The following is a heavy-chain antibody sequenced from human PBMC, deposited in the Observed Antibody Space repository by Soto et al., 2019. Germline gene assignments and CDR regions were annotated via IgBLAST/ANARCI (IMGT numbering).Heavy chain of an antibody. D-gene: IGHD3-3*01. V-gene: IGHV5-10-1*01. Sequence: GESLKISCKGSGYSFTSYWISWVRQMPGKGLEWMGRIDPSDSYTNYSPSFQGHVTISADKSISTAYLQWSSLKASDTAMYYCARQGWSGYYTRYYYGMDVWGQGTTVT. CDR3: ARQGWSGYYTRYYYGMDV. CDR1: GYSFTSYW. J-gene: IGHJ6*02. CDR2: IDPSDSYT.